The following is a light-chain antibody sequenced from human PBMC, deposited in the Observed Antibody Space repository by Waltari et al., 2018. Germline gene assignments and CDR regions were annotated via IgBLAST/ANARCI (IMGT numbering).Light chain of an antibody. V-gene: IGKV3-20*01. CDR2: GAS. Sequence: IVLTQSPGTLSLSPGERATLSCRASQSVSRSYLAWYQQKHGQAPRLLIYGASSSATGIPDRFSGSGSGTDFTLTISRLEPEDFAVYYCQQYGSSPPWTFGQGTKVEIK. CDR1: QSVSRSY. J-gene: IGKJ1*01. CDR3: QQYGSSPPWT.